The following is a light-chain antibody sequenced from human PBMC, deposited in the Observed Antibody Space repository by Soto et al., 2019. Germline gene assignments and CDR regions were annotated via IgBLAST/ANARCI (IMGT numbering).Light chain of an antibody. J-gene: IGKJ1*01. CDR2: GAS. CDR1: QSVSSS. V-gene: IGKV3-15*01. Sequence: EVVLTQSPGTLSLSPGERATLSCRASQSVSSSQLAWYQQKPGQAPRLLLSGASTRATGIPARFSGSGSGTEFTLTISRLQSEDLAVYYCQQYNDWPRTFGQGTKVEIK. CDR3: QQYNDWPRT.